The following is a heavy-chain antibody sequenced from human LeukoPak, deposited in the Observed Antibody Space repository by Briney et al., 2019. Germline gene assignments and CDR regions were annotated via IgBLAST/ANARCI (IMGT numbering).Heavy chain of an antibody. CDR1: GGSISSSYY. J-gene: IGHJ3*02. CDR2: IYYSGST. D-gene: IGHD6-13*01. Sequence: SETLSLTCTVSGGSISSSYYWGWIRQPPGKGLEWLGSIYYSGSTYYNPSLKSRVTISVDTSKNQFSLKLSSVTAADTAVYYCARHHSSSWSGNAFDIWGQGTMVTVSS. V-gene: IGHV4-39*01. CDR3: ARHHSSSWSGNAFDI.